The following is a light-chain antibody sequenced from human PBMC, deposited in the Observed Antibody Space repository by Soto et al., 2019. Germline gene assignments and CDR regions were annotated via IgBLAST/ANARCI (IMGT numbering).Light chain of an antibody. CDR2: DAS. J-gene: IGKJ4*01. V-gene: IGKV3-11*01. Sequence: EIVLTQSPATLSFSAGERATLSCRASQAISSYLAWYQQRPGQAPRLLIYDASNRATGIPARFSGSGSGTDFTLIISSLEPEDFAVYYCQQRRNWPLTFGGGTKVDIK. CDR1: QAISSY. CDR3: QQRRNWPLT.